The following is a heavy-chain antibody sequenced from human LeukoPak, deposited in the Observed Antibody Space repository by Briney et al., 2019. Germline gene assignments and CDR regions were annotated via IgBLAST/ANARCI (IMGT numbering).Heavy chain of an antibody. D-gene: IGHD1-1*01. CDR1: GFTFSTYS. CDR3: VRWYKSLDI. CDR2: ISSSSTI. Sequence: PGGSLRLSCAASGFTFSTYSMTWVRQAPGKGLEWVSYISSSSTIYYGDSVKGRFTISRDNSKNTIYLQLGSLKTEDMAVYHCVRWYKSLDIWGQGTTVTVS. J-gene: IGHJ6*02. V-gene: IGHV3-48*01.